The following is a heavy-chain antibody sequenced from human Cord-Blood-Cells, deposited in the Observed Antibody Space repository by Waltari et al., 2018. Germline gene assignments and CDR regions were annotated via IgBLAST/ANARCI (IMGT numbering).Heavy chain of an antibody. CDR3: ARGWFGVVDY. Sequence: QVQLQQWGAGLLKPSETLSLTCAVYGGSFSGYYWSWIRQPPGKVLEWIGEINHSGSTNYNPSLKSRVTISVDTSKNQFSLKLSSVTAADTAVYYCARGWFGVVDYWGQGTLVTVSS. V-gene: IGHV4-34*01. D-gene: IGHD3-3*01. CDR1: GGSFSGYY. J-gene: IGHJ4*02. CDR2: INHSGST.